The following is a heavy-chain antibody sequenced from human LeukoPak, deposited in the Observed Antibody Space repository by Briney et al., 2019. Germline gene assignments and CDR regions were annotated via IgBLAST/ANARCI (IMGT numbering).Heavy chain of an antibody. V-gene: IGHV1-24*01. CDR2: FDPEDGET. CDR3: ATDHSGYSVNDAFDI. J-gene: IGHJ3*02. D-gene: IGHD5-12*01. Sequence: ASVKVSCKVSGYTLTELSMHWVRQAPGKGLEWMGGFDPEDGETIYAQKFQGRVTMTEDTSTDTAYMELSSLRSEDTAVYYCATDHSGYSVNDAFDIWGQGTMVTVSS. CDR1: GYTLTELS.